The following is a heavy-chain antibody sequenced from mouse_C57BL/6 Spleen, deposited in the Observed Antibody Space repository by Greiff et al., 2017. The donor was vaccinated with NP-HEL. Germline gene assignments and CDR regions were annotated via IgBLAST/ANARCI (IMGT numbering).Heavy chain of an antibody. V-gene: IGHV1-22*01. J-gene: IGHJ1*03. D-gene: IGHD1-1*01. CDR3: AEGTTVVGHWYFDV. CDR2: INPNNGGT. CDR1: GYTFTDYN. Sequence: EVQLQQSGPELVKPGASVKMSCKASGYTFTDYNMHWVKQSHGKSLEWIGYINPNNGGTSYNQKFKGKATLTVNKSSSTAYMELRSLTSEDSAVYYCAEGTTVVGHWYFDVWGTGTTVTVSS.